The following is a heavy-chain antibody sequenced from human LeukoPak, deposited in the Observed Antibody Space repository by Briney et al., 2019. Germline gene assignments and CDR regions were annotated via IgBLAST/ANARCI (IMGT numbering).Heavy chain of an antibody. J-gene: IGHJ4*02. CDR3: ARNLSPYSGSYSVGY. Sequence: ASVKVSCKASGGTFSSYAISWVRQAPGQGLEWMGGIIPIFGTANYAQKFQGRVTMTRDMSTSTVYMELSSLRSEDTAVYYCARNLSPYSGSYSVGYWGQGTLVTVSS. V-gene: IGHV1-69*05. CDR2: IIPIFGTA. CDR1: GGTFSSYA. D-gene: IGHD1-26*01.